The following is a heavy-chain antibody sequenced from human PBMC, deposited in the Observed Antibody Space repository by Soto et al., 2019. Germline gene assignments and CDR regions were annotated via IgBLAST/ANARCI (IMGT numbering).Heavy chain of an antibody. CDR2: ISYDGSDK. D-gene: IGHD4-17*01. V-gene: IGHV3-30*18. J-gene: IGHJ6*02. Sequence: VQLVESGGGVVQPGRSLRLSCAASGFMFSTYGMHWVRQAPGKGLEWVALISYDGSDKYYADSVKGRFTISRDNSKKTLNLQMNSLRAEDTAVYYCAKRGYSTAVTTRNPFYGMDVWGQGATVTVSS. CDR1: GFMFSTYG. CDR3: AKRGYSTAVTTRNPFYGMDV.